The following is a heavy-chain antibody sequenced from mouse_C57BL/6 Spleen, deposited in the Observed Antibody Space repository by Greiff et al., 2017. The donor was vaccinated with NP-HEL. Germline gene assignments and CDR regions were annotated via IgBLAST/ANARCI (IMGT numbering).Heavy chain of an antibody. CDR3: ARAGYSKPRAWFAY. Sequence: QVQLKEPGAELVKPGASVKMSCKASGYTFTSYWITWVKQRPGQGLEWIGDIYPGSGSTNYNEKFKSKATLTVDTSSSTAYMQLSSLTSEDSAVYYCARAGYSKPRAWFAYWGQGTLVTVSA. D-gene: IGHD3-1*01. V-gene: IGHV1-55*01. CDR2: IYPGSGST. CDR1: GYTFTSYW. J-gene: IGHJ3*01.